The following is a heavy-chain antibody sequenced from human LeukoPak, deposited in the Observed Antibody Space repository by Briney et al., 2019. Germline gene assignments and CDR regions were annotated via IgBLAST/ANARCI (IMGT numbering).Heavy chain of an antibody. D-gene: IGHD1-26*01. CDR2: ISESGDTT. Sequence: PGGSLRLSCAASGFTFSNYAMNWVRLAPGKGLEWVSSISESGDTTHYADSVKGRFTISRDNAQNTLYLQMNTLRAEDTALYYCAKQWVDCWGQGTLVTVSS. V-gene: IGHV3-23*01. CDR3: AKQWVDC. J-gene: IGHJ4*02. CDR1: GFTFSNYA.